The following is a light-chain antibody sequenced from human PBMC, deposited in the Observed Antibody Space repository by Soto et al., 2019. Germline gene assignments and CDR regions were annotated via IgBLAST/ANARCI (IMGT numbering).Light chain of an antibody. Sequence: QSVLTQPPSASGPPGQSVTLSCTGTNSDVGGYNYVSWYQQYPGKAPKLIIYEVNERPSGVPDRFSGSKSGNTASLTVSGLQTADEADYYCSSYAGSNWYVFGTGTKVTFL. CDR1: NSDVGGYNY. CDR3: SSYAGSNWYV. J-gene: IGLJ1*01. CDR2: EVN. V-gene: IGLV2-8*01.